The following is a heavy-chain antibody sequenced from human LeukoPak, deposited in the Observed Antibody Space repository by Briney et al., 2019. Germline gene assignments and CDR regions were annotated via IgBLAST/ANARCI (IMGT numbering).Heavy chain of an antibody. Sequence: ASVKVSCKASGYTFTGYYMHWVRQAPGQGLEWMGWINPNSGGTNYAQKFQGRVTMTRDTSISTAYMELSSLRSDDTAVYYCARLYSGYGNYYYYMDVWGKGTTVTVSS. V-gene: IGHV1-2*02. CDR1: GYTFTGYY. CDR3: ARLYSGYGNYYYYMDV. CDR2: INPNSGGT. D-gene: IGHD5-12*01. J-gene: IGHJ6*03.